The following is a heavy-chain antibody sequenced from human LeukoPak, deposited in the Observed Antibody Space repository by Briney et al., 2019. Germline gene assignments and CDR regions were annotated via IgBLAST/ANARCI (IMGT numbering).Heavy chain of an antibody. CDR1: GFIFSSYW. V-gene: IGHV3-7*01. J-gene: IGHJ4*02. Sequence: GGSLRLSCAASGFIFSSYWMSWVRQAPGKGLEWVANIKQDGSEKYYVDSVKGRFTISRDNSKNTLYLQMNSLRAEDTAVYYCAKDQGYDRSGIDYWGQGTLVTVSS. CDR3: AKDQGYDRSGIDY. CDR2: IKQDGSEK. D-gene: IGHD5-12*01.